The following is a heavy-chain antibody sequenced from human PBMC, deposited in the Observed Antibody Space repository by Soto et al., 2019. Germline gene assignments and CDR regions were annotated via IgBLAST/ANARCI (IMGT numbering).Heavy chain of an antibody. Sequence: EVQLVESGGALVQPGGSLRLSCAASGFKFSIYSMNWVRQAPGKGLEWSAYITSDTKTIKYGDSVKGRFTISRDNAKTSVYLQMNSLSDEDTAVYYCARSVEGDFDYWGQGTVVTVSS. CDR3: ARSVEGDFDY. V-gene: IGHV3-48*02. CDR1: GFKFSIYS. CDR2: ITSDTKTI. D-gene: IGHD6-19*01. J-gene: IGHJ4*02.